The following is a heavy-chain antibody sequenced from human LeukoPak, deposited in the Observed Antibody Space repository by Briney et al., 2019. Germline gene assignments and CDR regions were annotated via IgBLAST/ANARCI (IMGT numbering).Heavy chain of an antibody. Sequence: PGRSLRLSCATSGFTFEDYDMHWDRQAPGKGLEWVSSISWNSESIGYADSVKGRFTTSKDNAKNSLYLQMNSLRPEDTAFYYCVKDKTDYSTGWFSAFDSWGQGTLVTVSS. V-gene: IGHV3-9*01. CDR2: ISWNSESI. J-gene: IGHJ4*02. CDR1: GFTFEDYD. CDR3: VKDKTDYSTGWFSAFDS. D-gene: IGHD4-11*01.